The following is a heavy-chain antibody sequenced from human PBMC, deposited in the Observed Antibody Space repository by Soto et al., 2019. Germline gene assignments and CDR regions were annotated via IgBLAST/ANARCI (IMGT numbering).Heavy chain of an antibody. J-gene: IGHJ6*03. CDR3: ARLLLGVLYYMDV. D-gene: IGHD3-3*01. CDR1: GGSISSSSYY. CDR2: IYYSGST. Sequence: SETLSLTCTVSGGSISSSSYYWGWIRQPPGKGLEWIGSIYYSGSTYYNPSLKSRVTISVDTSKNQFSLKLSSVTAADTAVYYCARLLLGVLYYMDVWGKGTTVTVSS. V-gene: IGHV4-39*01.